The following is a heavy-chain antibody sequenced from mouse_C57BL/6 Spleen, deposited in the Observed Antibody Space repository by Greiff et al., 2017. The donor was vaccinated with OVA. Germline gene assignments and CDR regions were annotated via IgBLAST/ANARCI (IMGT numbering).Heavy chain of an antibody. J-gene: IGHJ4*01. Sequence: VQLQQSGPVLVKPGASVKMSCKASGYTFTDYYMNWVKQSHGKSLEWIGVINPYNGGTSYNQKFKGKATLTVDKSSSTAYMELNSLTSEDSAVYSCARDDGNYSGDYAMDYWGQGTSVTVSS. V-gene: IGHV1-19*01. CDR2: INPYNGGT. CDR1: GYTFTDYY. D-gene: IGHD2-3*01. CDR3: ARDDGNYSGDYAMDY.